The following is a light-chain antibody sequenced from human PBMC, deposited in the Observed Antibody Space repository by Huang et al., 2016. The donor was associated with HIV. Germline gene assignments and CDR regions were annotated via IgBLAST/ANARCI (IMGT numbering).Light chain of an antibody. CDR3: QQYNNWPRES. CDR2: DAS. Sequence: IVMTQSPATMSVSPGQRVTLSCRASQSVSNKVAWYQQKPGQAPRLLIYDASKRAINTPARFSGRGSGTEFTLTINSLQSEDFAVYHCQQYNNWPRESFGQGTKLEIK. J-gene: IGKJ2*03. V-gene: IGKV3-15*01. CDR1: QSVSNK.